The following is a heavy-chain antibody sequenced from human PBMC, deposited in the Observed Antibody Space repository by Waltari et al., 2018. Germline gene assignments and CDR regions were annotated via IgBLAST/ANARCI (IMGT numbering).Heavy chain of an antibody. CDR1: GGSLSSSSYF. CDR3: AREVPRNGYIGLIYYYMDV. CDR2: IYDSGST. Sequence: QLQLQESGPGLVKPSETLSLTCTVSGGSLSSSSYFWAWIRQPPGKGLEWIGSIYDSGSTYSDVSLKSRVTISVDRSTNQVSLKLTSVTAADTAVYFCAREVPRNGYIGLIYYYMDVWGKGTTVTVSS. V-gene: IGHV4-39*01. J-gene: IGHJ6*03. D-gene: IGHD5-12*01.